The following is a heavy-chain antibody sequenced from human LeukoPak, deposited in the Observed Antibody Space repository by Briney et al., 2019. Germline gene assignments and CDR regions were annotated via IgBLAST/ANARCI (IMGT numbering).Heavy chain of an antibody. V-gene: IGHV3-66*02. CDR3: AGRRVLDASFDY. CDR2: IYSGDNT. D-gene: IGHD3-16*01. Sequence: GGSLRLSCAVSGFTVSNNYMSWVRQAPGKGLEWVSVIYSGDNTYYVESVKGRFTISRDNSKNTLFLQMNRLRAKDTAVYYCAGRRVLDASFDYWGQGTLVTVSS. CDR1: GFTVSNNY. J-gene: IGHJ4*02.